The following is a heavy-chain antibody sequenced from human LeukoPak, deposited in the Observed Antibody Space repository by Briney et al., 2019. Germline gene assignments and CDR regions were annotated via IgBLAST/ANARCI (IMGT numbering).Heavy chain of an antibody. V-gene: IGHV4-59*11. Sequence: SDTLSLTCTVSGGSLSGHFWSWFRRPPEKGLENIGYIHSSGSTNYNPSYESRVTVSLEMSKNQFSLSLSSVTAADTAVYYCARDPGDTDWYNFDFWGQGILVTVSS. CDR2: IHSSGST. J-gene: IGHJ4*02. CDR3: ARDPGDTDWYNFDF. CDR1: GGSLSGHF. D-gene: IGHD3-9*01.